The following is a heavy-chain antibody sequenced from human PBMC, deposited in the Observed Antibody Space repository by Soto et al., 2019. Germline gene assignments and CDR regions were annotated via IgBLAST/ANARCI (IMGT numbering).Heavy chain of an antibody. Sequence: QVQLQESGPGLVKPSQTLSLTCTVSGGSISSGGYYWSWIRQHPGKGLEWIGYIYYSGSTYYNPALKSRVTMSVDTSKNQFSLKLSSVTAADTAVYYCARDAPRIAARRVYYYGMDVWGQGTTVTVSS. CDR1: GGSISSGGYY. CDR2: IYYSGST. V-gene: IGHV4-31*03. J-gene: IGHJ6*02. D-gene: IGHD6-6*01. CDR3: ARDAPRIAARRVYYYGMDV.